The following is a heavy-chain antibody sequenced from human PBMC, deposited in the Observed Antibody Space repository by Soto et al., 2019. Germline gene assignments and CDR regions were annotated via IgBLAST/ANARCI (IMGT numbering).Heavy chain of an antibody. Sequence: QVQLVQTGAEVRKPGASVNLSCKTSGHRFTSYYIHWVRQAPGQGLEWMGLVNPGRGDTIYAQKFQGRLTLTSDTSTSTVNLELSSLISDDTAVFYCAHALGYSSGFDSWGQGALVTVSS. CDR3: AHALGYSSGFDS. J-gene: IGHJ5*01. CDR1: GHRFTSYY. D-gene: IGHD5-18*01. CDR2: VNPGRGDT. V-gene: IGHV1-46*01.